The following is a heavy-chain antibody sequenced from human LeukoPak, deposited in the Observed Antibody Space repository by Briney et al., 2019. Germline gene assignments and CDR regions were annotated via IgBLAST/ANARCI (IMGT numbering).Heavy chain of an antibody. CDR1: GGSFSGYY. V-gene: IGHV4-34*01. Sequence: SETLSLTCAVYGGSFSGYYWSWIRQPPGKGLEWIGEINHSGSTNYNPSLKSRVTISVDTSKNQFSLKLSSVTAADTAVYYCASLTRDGDYWGQGTLVTVSS. CDR3: ASLTRDGDY. D-gene: IGHD5-24*01. J-gene: IGHJ4*02. CDR2: INHSGST.